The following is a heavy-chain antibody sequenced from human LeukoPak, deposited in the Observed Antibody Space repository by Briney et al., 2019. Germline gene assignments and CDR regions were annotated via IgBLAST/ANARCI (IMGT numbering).Heavy chain of an antibody. V-gene: IGHV4-38-2*02. J-gene: IGHJ4*02. CDR1: NYSISISYC. D-gene: IGHD3-10*01. Sequence: PSETLSLTCTVSNYSISISYCWGWIRQPPGKGLEWIGTVCHSGSTYYIPSLKSRVTISVDTSKNQFSLMLSSVTAADTAVYYCAREPAAGPGNYWGQGTLVTVSS. CDR2: VCHSGST. CDR3: AREPAAGPGNY.